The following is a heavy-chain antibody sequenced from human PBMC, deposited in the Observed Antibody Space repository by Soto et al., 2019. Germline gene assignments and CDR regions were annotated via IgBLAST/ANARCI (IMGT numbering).Heavy chain of an antibody. D-gene: IGHD3-10*01. J-gene: IGHJ4*02. CDR3: ARTMVRGATLDY. V-gene: IGHV4-4*02. CDR1: SGSIISSNW. Sequence: SETLSLTCAVSSGSIISSNWWSWVRQPPGKGLEWIGEIYHSGSTNYNPSLKSRVTISVDKSKNQFSLKLSSVTAADTAVYYCARTMVRGATLDYWGQGTLVTVSS. CDR2: IYHSGST.